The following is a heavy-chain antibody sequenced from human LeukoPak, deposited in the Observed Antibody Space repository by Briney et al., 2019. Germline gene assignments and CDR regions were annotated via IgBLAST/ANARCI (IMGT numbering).Heavy chain of an antibody. CDR3: ARASGIDWYFDL. CDR2: INSDGSST. D-gene: IGHD1-26*01. CDR1: GFTSSSYW. J-gene: IGHJ2*01. Sequence: PGGSLRLSCAASGFTSSSYWMHWVRQAPGKGLVWVSRINSDGSSTSYADSVKGRFTISRDNAKNTLYLQMNSLRAEDTAVYYCARASGIDWYFDLWGRGTLVTVSS. V-gene: IGHV3-74*01.